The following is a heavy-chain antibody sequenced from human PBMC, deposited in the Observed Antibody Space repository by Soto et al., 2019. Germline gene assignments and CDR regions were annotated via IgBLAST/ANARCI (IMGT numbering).Heavy chain of an antibody. CDR3: ARRKAEEYCSPTSSCLLVFDV. CDR2: IDYSGST. J-gene: IGHJ3*01. D-gene: IGHD2-2*01. V-gene: IGHV4-59*08. CDR1: GDSISNYY. Sequence: QVQLQESGPGLVKPSETLSLTCSVSGDSISNYYWNWIRQPPGKGLEWIGYIDYSGSTKYNPSLKSRVTISGDTSKHQFSLRLSSVTAADTAVYSCARRKAEEYCSPTSSCLLVFDVWGQGTMVTVSS.